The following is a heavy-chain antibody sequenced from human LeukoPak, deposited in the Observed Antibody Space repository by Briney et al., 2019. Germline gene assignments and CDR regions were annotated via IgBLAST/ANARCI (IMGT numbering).Heavy chain of an antibody. CDR1: GFTFSSYA. D-gene: IGHD3-10*01. J-gene: IGHJ4*02. V-gene: IGHV3-23*01. Sequence: GGSLRLSCAASGFTFSSYAMSWVRQAPGKGLEWVSAISGSGGSTYYADSVKGRFTISRDNAKNSLYLQMNSLRAEDTAVYYCARDRAIDYYGSGSFPYFDYWGQGTLVTVSS. CDR2: ISGSGGST. CDR3: ARDRAIDYYGSGSFPYFDY.